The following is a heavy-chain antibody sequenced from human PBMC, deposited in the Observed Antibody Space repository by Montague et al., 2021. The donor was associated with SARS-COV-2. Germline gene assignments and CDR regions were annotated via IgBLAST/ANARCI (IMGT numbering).Heavy chain of an antibody. J-gene: IGHJ4*02. CDR3: ARQNHGRGWYEISFDY. CDR1: GGSITSTNYY. Sequence: SEILSLTRTVAGGSITSTNYYWAWIRQPPGKGLEWIGSIFFSWSTYHNPSLKSRVTMPVDTSMNQFSLRLSTVTAADTALYYCARQNHGRGWYEISFDYWGQGTLVTVSS. V-gene: IGHV4-39*01. CDR2: IFFSWST. D-gene: IGHD6-19*01.